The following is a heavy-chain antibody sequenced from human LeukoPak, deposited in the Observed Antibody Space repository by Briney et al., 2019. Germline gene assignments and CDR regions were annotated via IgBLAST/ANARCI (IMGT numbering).Heavy chain of an antibody. J-gene: IGHJ4*02. CDR2: IRSKAYGGTT. V-gene: IGHV3-49*03. Sequence: GGSLRLSCTASGFTFGDYAMSWFRQAPGKGLEWVGFIRSKAYGGTTEYAASVKGRFTISRDDSKSIAYLQMNSLKTEDTAVYYCTRDGYSYGFKPDYWGQGTLVTVSS. D-gene: IGHD5-18*01. CDR1: GFTFGDYA. CDR3: TRDGYSYGFKPDY.